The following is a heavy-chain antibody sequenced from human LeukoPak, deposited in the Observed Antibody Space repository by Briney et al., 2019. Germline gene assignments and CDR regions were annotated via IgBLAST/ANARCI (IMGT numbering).Heavy chain of an antibody. CDR3: ARSFHYDYGDPVFDY. CDR2: INAGNGNT. D-gene: IGHD4-17*01. J-gene: IGHJ4*02. V-gene: IGHV1-3*01. CDR1: GYTFTSYA. Sequence: ASVKVSCKASGYTFTSYAMHWVRQAPGQRLEWMGWINAGNGNTKYSQKFQGRVTITRDTFASTAYMELSSLRSEDTAVYYCARSFHYDYGDPVFDYWGQGTLVTVSS.